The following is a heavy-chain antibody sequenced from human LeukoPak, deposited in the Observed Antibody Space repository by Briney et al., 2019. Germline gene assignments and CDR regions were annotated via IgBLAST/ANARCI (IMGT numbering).Heavy chain of an antibody. Sequence: PSQTLSLTYTVSGGSISSGGYYWSWIRQHPGKGLEWIGYIYYSGSTYYNPSLKSRVTISVDTSKNQFSLKLSSVTAADTAVYYCARAPSTVVTADYFDYWGQGTLVTVSS. CDR2: IYYSGST. D-gene: IGHD4-23*01. J-gene: IGHJ4*02. CDR3: ARAPSTVVTADYFDY. V-gene: IGHV4-31*03. CDR1: GGSISSGGYY.